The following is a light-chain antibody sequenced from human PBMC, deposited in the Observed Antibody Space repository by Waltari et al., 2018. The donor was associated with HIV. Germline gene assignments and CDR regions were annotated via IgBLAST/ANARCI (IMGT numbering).Light chain of an antibody. CDR2: WAS. J-gene: IGKJ2*01. CDR1: QSVFYSSNSKNY. CDR3: QQYSITPVT. V-gene: IGKV4-1*01. Sequence: DIVMTQSPDSLAVSLGERATMNCKSSQSVFYSSNSKNYLAWYQQKPGQPPKLLIYWASTRESGVSDRFSGSGSGTDFTLTISSLQAEDVAVYYCQQYSITPVTFGQGTKLEIK.